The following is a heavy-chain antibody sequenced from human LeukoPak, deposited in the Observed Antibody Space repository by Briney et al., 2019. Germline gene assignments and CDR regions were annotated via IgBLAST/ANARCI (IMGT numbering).Heavy chain of an antibody. CDR3: ARDPTPVTTIDFHY. J-gene: IGHJ4*02. Sequence: PGGSLRLSSAASGFTFSSYAMHWGRQAPGKGLEWVAVISYDGSNKYYADSVKGRFTISRDNSKNTLYLQMNSLRAEDTAVYYCARDPTPVTTIDFHYWGQGTLVTVSS. CDR2: ISYDGSNK. CDR1: GFTFSSYA. D-gene: IGHD4-17*01. V-gene: IGHV3-30-3*01.